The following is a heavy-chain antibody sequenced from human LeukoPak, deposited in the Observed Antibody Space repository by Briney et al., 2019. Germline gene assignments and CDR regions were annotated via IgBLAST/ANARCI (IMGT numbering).Heavy chain of an antibody. CDR2: ISSSSSTI. D-gene: IGHD6-19*01. Sequence: AGGSLRLSCAASGFTLISYSMNWVRQAPGKVLEWVSYISSSSSTIYYADSVKGRFTISRDNAKNSLYLQMNSLRAEDTAVYYCFRGTYSSGWSLWGQGALVTVSS. CDR3: FRGTYSSGWSL. J-gene: IGHJ4*02. V-gene: IGHV3-48*01. CDR1: GFTLISYS.